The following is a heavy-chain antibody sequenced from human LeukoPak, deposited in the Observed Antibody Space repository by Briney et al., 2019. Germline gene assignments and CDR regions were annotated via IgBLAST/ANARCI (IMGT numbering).Heavy chain of an antibody. D-gene: IGHD5/OR15-5a*01. CDR1: GFTFSDHA. J-gene: IGHJ5*02. CDR3: GRSVPMAVSGLDL. Sequence: GGSLRLSCATSGFTFSDHAMHWVRQAPGRGLEWISSINKNSGYIYYADSLKGRFTISRDNAKNSLYLQINSLTTEDTAVYYCGRSVPMAVSGLDLWGQGTLVTVSS. CDR2: INKNSGYI. V-gene: IGHV3-21*01.